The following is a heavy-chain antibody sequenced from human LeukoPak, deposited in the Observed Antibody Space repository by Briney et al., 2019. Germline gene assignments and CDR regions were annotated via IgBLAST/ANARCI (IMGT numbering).Heavy chain of an antibody. D-gene: IGHD6-13*01. CDR1: GFTFSSYW. Sequence: GGSLRLSCAASGFTFSSYWMHWVRQAPGKGLVWVSRINSDGSSTSYADSVKGRFTISRDNAKNTLYLQMNSLRAEDTAVYYCARGYSSSWYYFDYWGQGTLVTVSS. J-gene: IGHJ4*02. CDR3: ARGYSSSWYYFDY. V-gene: IGHV3-74*01. CDR2: INSDGSST.